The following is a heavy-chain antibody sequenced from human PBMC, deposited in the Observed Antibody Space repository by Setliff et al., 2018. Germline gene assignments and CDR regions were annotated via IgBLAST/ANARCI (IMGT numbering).Heavy chain of an antibody. CDR1: GGSISSGNYY. V-gene: IGHV4-39*01. Sequence: SETLSLTCRVSGGSISSGNYYWGLIRQPPGKELEWVATIYYSGSTYSNPSIKGRLIISVDAHDNPFSVKLSPVTAADTAVYYCARHKSNGSGSYPSLYMDVWGKGIMVTVSS. J-gene: IGHJ6*03. D-gene: IGHD3-10*01. CDR3: ARHKSNGSGSYPSLYMDV. CDR2: IYYSGST.